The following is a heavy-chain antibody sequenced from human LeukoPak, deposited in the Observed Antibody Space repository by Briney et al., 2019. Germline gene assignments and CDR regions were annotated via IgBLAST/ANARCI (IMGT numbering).Heavy chain of an antibody. Sequence: GGSLRLSCTASGFTFSSYSAFWVRQAPGRGLEWVSSISGSSVFINYADSVKGRFTISRDNAKNSVYLQMDSLRAEDTAVYYCARRNNEDSFLWFAKFGGQGTLVTVSS. CDR2: ISGSSVFI. CDR1: GFTFSSYS. J-gene: IGHJ4*02. V-gene: IGHV3-21*01. D-gene: IGHD3-10*01. CDR3: ARRNNEDSFLWFAKF.